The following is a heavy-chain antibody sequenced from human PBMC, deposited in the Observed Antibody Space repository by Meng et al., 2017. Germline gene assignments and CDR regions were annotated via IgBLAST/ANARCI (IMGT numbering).Heavy chain of an antibody. CDR2: INYSGST. CDR1: GGSVSGYY. V-gene: IGHV4-34*01. D-gene: IGHD6-6*01. Sequence: QVRCHDWGAELWWTPGSRSLTCAVYGGSVSGYYWRWIRQPPGKGLEWIGEINYSGSTNYNPSLKSRVTISVDTSKNQFSLKLSSVTAADTAVYYCARRGIAARPFYYWGQGTLVTVSS. J-gene: IGHJ4*02. CDR3: ARRGIAARPFYY.